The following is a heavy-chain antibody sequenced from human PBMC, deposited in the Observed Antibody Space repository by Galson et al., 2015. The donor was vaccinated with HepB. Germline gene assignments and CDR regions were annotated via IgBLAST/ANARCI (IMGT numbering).Heavy chain of an antibody. V-gene: IGHV1-69*06. CDR2: IIPIFGKA. J-gene: IGHJ3*02. Sequence: SVKVSCKASGGTFSGYNINWVRQAPGQGLEWMGGIIPIFGKANYAQKFQGRVTITADKSTRTAYMYLSSLRSEDTAVYYCVRGGGMATLLGRVAVDIWGQGTMVTVSP. CDR1: GGTFSGYN. D-gene: IGHD5-24*01. CDR3: VRGGGMATLLGRVAVDI.